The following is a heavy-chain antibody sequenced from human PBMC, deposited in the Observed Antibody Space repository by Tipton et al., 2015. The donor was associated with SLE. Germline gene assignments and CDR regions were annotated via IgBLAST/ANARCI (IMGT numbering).Heavy chain of an antibody. J-gene: IGHJ4*02. CDR3: TRGRVWNGYYFDP. CDR1: GGTFSSYA. D-gene: IGHD1-1*01. Sequence: QSGAEVKKPGSSVKVSCKASGGTFSSYALSWVRQATGQGLEWMGWMNPNSGNTGYAQKFQGRVTMTRNTSISTAYMELSSLRSEDTAVYYCTRGRVWNGYYFDPWGRGTLVTVSS. CDR2: MNPNSGNT. V-gene: IGHV1-8*02.